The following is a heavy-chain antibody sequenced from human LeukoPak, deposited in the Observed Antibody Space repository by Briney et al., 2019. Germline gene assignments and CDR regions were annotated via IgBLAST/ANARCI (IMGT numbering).Heavy chain of an antibody. V-gene: IGHV5-51*01. Sequence: GESLKISCEVSGHRFTNHWIGWVRQMPGKGLEWKGIINLGDSDTKYSPSFQGQVTISLDKSICTAYLQWRSLKASDTAMYYCARRPYSGSPNWFDPWGQGTLVTVSS. J-gene: IGHJ5*02. CDR2: INLGDSDT. CDR3: ARRPYSGSPNWFDP. D-gene: IGHD1-26*01. CDR1: GHRFTNHW.